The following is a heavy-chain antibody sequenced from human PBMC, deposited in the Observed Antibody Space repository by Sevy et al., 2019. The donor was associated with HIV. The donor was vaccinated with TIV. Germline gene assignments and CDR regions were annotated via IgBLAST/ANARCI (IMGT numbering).Heavy chain of an antibody. Sequence: ASVKVSCKASGYTFTGYYMHWVRQAAGQGLEWMGWINPNSGGTNYAQKFQGRVTMTRDTSISTAYMELSRRRSDDTAVYYCARTYGGIAVAGVSGYWGQGTLVTVSS. V-gene: IGHV1-2*02. CDR3: ARTYGGIAVAGVSGY. D-gene: IGHD6-19*01. CDR2: INPNSGGT. J-gene: IGHJ4*02. CDR1: GYTFTGYY.